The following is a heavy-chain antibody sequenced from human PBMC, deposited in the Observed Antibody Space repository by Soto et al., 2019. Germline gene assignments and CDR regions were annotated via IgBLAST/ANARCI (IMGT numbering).Heavy chain of an antibody. CDR2: IYHSGST. J-gene: IGHJ4*02. Sequence: SETLSLTCAVSGGSISSGGYSWSWIRQPPGKGLEWIGYIYHSGSTNYNPSLKSRVTISVDTSKNQFSLKLSSVTAADTAVYYCAREGDGYNPDYWGQGTLVTVSS. CDR1: GGSISSGGYS. V-gene: IGHV4-61*08. CDR3: AREGDGYNPDY. D-gene: IGHD5-12*01.